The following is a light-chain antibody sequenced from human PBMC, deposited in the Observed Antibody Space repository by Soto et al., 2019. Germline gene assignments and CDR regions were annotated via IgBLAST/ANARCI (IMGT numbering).Light chain of an antibody. CDR2: GAS. V-gene: IGKV3-20*01. J-gene: IGKJ3*01. Sequence: IVLTQSPGTLSLSPGERATLSCRASQSVSRSYLAWYQQKPGQAPRLLIYGASSRATGIPDRFSGSGSGTYFTRTISKLEPEDFAVYYCQQDEISPLFGPGTKVEIK. CDR3: QQDEISPL. CDR1: QSVSRSY.